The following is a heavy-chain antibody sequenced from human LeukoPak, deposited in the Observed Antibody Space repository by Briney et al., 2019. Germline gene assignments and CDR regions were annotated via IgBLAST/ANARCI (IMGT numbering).Heavy chain of an antibody. CDR1: GYXLTELS. V-gene: IGHV1-24*01. CDR2: FDPEDGET. CDR3: ATNPRVGATSPFDY. Sequence: GASVKVSCKVSGYXLTELSIHWVRQAPGKGLEWMGGFDPEDGETIYAQKFQGRVTMTEDTSTDTAYMELSSLRSEDTAVYYCATNPRVGATSPFDYWGQGTLVTVSS. D-gene: IGHD1-26*01. J-gene: IGHJ4*02.